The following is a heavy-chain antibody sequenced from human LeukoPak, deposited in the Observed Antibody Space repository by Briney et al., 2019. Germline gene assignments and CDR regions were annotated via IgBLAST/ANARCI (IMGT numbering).Heavy chain of an antibody. CDR2: IKQDGSEK. V-gene: IGHV3-7*01. CDR1: GFTFSSYS. Sequence: PGGSLRLSCAASGFTFSSYSMNWVRQAPGKGLEWVANIKQDGSEKYYVDSVKGRFTISRDNAKNSLYLQMNSLRAEDTAVYYCARDSGVDTAMVDFDYWGQGTLVTVSS. CDR3: ARDSGVDTAMVDFDY. J-gene: IGHJ4*02. D-gene: IGHD5-18*01.